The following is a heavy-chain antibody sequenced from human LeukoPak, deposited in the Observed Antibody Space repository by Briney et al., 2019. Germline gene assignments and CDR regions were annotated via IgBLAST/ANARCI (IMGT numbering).Heavy chain of an antibody. D-gene: IGHD2-15*01. CDR1: GGSISNYY. V-gene: IGHV4-30-4*08. J-gene: IGHJ4*02. CDR2: IFHRGGT. CDR3: VREILYCSGGSCYRGPFDN. Sequence: SETLSLTCTVSGGSISNYYWSWIRQPPGKGLEWIGYIFHRGGTSYNPSLKSRILFSVDTSQNQFSLKLNSVTAADTAVYYCVREILYCSGGSCYRGPFDNWGQGTLVTVSA.